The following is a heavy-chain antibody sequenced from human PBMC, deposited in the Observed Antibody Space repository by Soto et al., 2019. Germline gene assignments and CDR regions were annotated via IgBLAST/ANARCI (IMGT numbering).Heavy chain of an antibody. Sequence: GGSQRLCCGASGGNSSRYGMHWVRQEKKKGLEWVAIISYDGSNTYYADSVKGRFTISRDNSKTTLYLQMNSLRAEDTSVYYCAKEGGLSGSYYISSSYYFDYWGHRTLVTVS. CDR1: GGNSSRYG. D-gene: IGHD1-26*01. CDR3: AKEGGLSGSYYISSSYYFDY. J-gene: IGHJ4*01. CDR2: ISYDGSNT. V-gene: IGHV3-30*18.